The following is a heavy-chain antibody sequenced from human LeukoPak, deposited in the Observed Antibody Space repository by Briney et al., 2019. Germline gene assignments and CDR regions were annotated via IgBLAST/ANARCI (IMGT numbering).Heavy chain of an antibody. Sequence: GGSLRLSCAASGFTFSSYGMHWVRQAPGKGLEWVAVISYDGSNKYYADSVKGRFTISRDNSKNTLYLQMNSLRAEDTAVYYCAKDKWSFGVGDYWGQGTLVTVSS. J-gene: IGHJ4*02. V-gene: IGHV3-30*18. CDR1: GFTFSSYG. CDR3: AKDKWSFGVGDY. D-gene: IGHD3-3*01. CDR2: ISYDGSNK.